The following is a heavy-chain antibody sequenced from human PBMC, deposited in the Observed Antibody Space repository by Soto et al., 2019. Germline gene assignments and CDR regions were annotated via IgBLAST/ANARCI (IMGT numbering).Heavy chain of an antibody. CDR2: IYHSGST. D-gene: IGHD3-22*01. J-gene: IGHJ4*02. CDR3: ARGTGDSSGYYRPFDY. Sequence: LSLTCAVSGGSISSGGYSWSWIRQPPGKGLEWIGYIYHSGSTYYNPSLKSRVTISVDRSKNQFSLKLSSVTAADTAVYYCARGTGDSSGYYRPFDYWGQGTLVTVSS. V-gene: IGHV4-30-2*01. CDR1: GGSISSGGYS.